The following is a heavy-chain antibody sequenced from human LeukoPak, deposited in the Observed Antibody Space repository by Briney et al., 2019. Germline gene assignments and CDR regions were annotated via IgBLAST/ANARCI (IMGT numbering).Heavy chain of an antibody. CDR2: FEPEEGEHGET. D-gene: IGHD1-1*01. J-gene: IGHJ3*02. Sequence: ASVKVSCRVSGYSLSDLSIHWVRHVGGKGLEWMGGFEPEEGEHGETIFAQNFEDGLTLTEDTAADTAYMELASLTSEDTAVYYCATDRLEIYSFHIWGQGTMVTVSS. CDR3: ATDRLEIYSFHI. V-gene: IGHV1-24*01. CDR1: GYSLSDLS.